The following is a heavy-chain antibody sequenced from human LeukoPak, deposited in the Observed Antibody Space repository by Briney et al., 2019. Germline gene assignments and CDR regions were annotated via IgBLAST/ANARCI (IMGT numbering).Heavy chain of an antibody. CDR2: IYPGDSDT. CDR1: GYSFTSYW. CDR3: ARHPYSSSPGVDYFDY. D-gene: IGHD6-6*01. Sequence: GESLKISFKGSGYSFTSYWIGWVRQMPGKGLEWMGIIYPGDSDTRYSPSFQGQVTISADKSISTAYLQWSSLKASDTAMYYCARHPYSSSPGVDYFDYWGQGTLVTVSS. V-gene: IGHV5-51*01. J-gene: IGHJ4*02.